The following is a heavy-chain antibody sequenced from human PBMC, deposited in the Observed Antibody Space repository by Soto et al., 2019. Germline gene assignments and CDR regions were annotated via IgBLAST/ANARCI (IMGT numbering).Heavy chain of an antibody. V-gene: IGHV3-49*04. J-gene: IGHJ4*02. Sequence: GGSLRLSCTASGFTFGDYAINWVRQVPGKGLEWLGFIRNDIYDETTEYAASVKGRIIISRDDSKSMAYLQMGSLKTEDTGVYYCTRGRDGYNPYYFLYWGQGALVTVSS. D-gene: IGHD5-12*01. CDR1: GFTFGDYA. CDR2: IRNDIYDETT. CDR3: TRGRDGYNPYYFLY.